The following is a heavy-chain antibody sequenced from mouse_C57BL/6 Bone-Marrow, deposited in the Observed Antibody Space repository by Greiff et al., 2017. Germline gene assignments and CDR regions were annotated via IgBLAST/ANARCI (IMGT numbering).Heavy chain of an antibody. CDR3: AYTVVEAMDY. J-gene: IGHJ4*01. D-gene: IGHD1-1*01. CDR2: IRSKSSNYAT. CDR1: GFTFNTYA. V-gene: IGHV10-3*01. Sequence: EVQLVESGGGLVQPKGSLKLSCAASGFTFNTYAMHWVRQAPGKGLEWVARIRSKSSNYATYYADSVKDRFTISRDDSQSMLYLQMNNLKTEDPAMYYCAYTVVEAMDYWGQGTSVTVSS.